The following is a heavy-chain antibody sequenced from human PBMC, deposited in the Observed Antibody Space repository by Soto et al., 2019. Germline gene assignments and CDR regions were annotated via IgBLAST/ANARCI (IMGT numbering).Heavy chain of an antibody. CDR1: GGSISSGGYY. CDR2: IYYSGST. CDR3: ARSSAVAGMGY. V-gene: IGHV4-31*03. D-gene: IGHD6-19*01. Sequence: QVQLQESGPGLVKPSQTLSLTCTVSGGSISSGGYYWSWIRQHPGKGLEWVGYIYYSGSTYYNPSRKSRVSISVDTSKNQFSLKLSSVTAADTAVYYCARSSAVAGMGYWGQGTLVTVSS. J-gene: IGHJ4*02.